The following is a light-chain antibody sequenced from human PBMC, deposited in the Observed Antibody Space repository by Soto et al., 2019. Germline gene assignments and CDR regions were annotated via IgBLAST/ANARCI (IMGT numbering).Light chain of an antibody. CDR3: CSYVSSSTLV. J-gene: IGLJ2*01. Sequence: QSALTQPASVSGSPGQSITISCTGTRLDVGGYNYVSWYQQHPGKAPKLIIYEVTNRPSGVSDRFSGSKSDNTASLTISGLQTEDEADYYCCSYVSSSTLVFGGGTKLTVL. CDR2: EVT. CDR1: RLDVGGYNY. V-gene: IGLV2-14*03.